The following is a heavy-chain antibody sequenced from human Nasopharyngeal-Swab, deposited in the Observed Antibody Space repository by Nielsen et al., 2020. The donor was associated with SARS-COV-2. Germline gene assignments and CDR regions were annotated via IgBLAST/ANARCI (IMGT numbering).Heavy chain of an antibody. CDR1: GFPFSSYA. CDR2: IGDSGDTT. J-gene: IGHJ6*02. V-gene: IGHV3-23*01. CDR3: AKAPYLRGLDV. Sequence: GGSLRLSCAASGFPFSSYAMTWVRQAPGKGLEWLSGIGDSGDTTYYADSVKDRFTISRDNSKNTLYLQTNSLRVEDTAVYYCAKAPYLRGLDVWGQGTTVTVSS. D-gene: IGHD2-21*01.